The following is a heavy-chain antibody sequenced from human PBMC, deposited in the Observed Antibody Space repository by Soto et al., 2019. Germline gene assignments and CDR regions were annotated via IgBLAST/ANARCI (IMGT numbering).Heavy chain of an antibody. CDR3: AREYYYDSSGYYYGDAFDI. CDR1: GYTFTGYY. CDR2: INPNSGGT. J-gene: IGHJ3*02. D-gene: IGHD3-22*01. V-gene: IGHV1-2*02. Sequence: ASVKVSCKASGYTFTGYYMHWVRQAPGQGLEWMGWINPNSGGTNYAQKFQGRVTMTRDTSISTAYMELSRLRSDDTAVYYCAREYYYDSSGYYYGDAFDIWGQGTMVTVSS.